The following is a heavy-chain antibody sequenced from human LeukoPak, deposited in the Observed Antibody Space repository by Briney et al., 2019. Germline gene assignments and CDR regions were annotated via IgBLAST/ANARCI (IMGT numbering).Heavy chain of an antibody. CDR2: ISAYNGNT. CDR3: ARAGPVMYYYDSSGKNWFDP. V-gene: IGHV1-18*01. Sequence: ASVKASCKASGYTFTSYGISWVRQAPGQGLEWMGWISAYNGNTNYAQKLQGRVTMTTDTSTSTAYMELRSLRSDDTAVYYCARAGPVMYYYDSSGKNWFDPWGQGTLVTVSS. CDR1: GYTFTSYG. D-gene: IGHD3-22*01. J-gene: IGHJ5*02.